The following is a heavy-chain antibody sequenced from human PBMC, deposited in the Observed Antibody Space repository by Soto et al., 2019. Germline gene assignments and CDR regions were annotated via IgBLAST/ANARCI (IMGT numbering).Heavy chain of an antibody. Sequence: SETLSLTCSVSVDSISNSRFYWAWIRQPPGKGLEWIGSIYYSGDTYYNPSLKSWITISVDTSKNQFSLKLSSVTAADTAVYYCARHGGSGVDYWGQGTLVTVSS. CDR3: ARHGGSGVDY. CDR1: VDSISNSRFY. D-gene: IGHD6-19*01. J-gene: IGHJ4*02. CDR2: IYYSGDT. V-gene: IGHV4-39*01.